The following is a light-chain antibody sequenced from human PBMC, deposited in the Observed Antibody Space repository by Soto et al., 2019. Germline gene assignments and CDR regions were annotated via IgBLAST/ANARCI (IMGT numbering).Light chain of an antibody. CDR3: KQYNNWLEVT. CDR2: GAS. J-gene: IGKJ4*01. V-gene: IGKV3-15*01. CDR1: QSISSN. Sequence: EIVMTQSPATLSVSPGEGATLSCRASQSISSNLAWYQQKPGQAPRLLVYGASTRATGIPARFSGSGSGTEFTLTISSLQSEDFAVYYCKQYNNWLEVTFGGGTKVEIK.